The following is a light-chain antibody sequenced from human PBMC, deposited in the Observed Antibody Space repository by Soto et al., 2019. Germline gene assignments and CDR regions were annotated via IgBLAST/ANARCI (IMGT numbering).Light chain of an antibody. CDR2: EVT. V-gene: IGLV2-14*01. CDR3: SSYTSSNTPYV. CDR1: SSDVGAYNF. Sequence: QSVLTQPASVSGSPGQSITISCTGSSSDVGAYNFVSWYQHHPGKAPKLILYEVTTRPSGVSSRFSGSKSGNTASLTISGIQADDEASYYCSSYTSSNTPYVFGTGTKVTVL. J-gene: IGLJ1*01.